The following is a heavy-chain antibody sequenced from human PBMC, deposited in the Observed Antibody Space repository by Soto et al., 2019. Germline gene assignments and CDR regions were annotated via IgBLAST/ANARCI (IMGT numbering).Heavy chain of an antibody. CDR2: TYQSGSA. V-gene: IGHV4-30-2*06. J-gene: IGHJ6*02. Sequence: WIWIRLSPGKGLEWIGYTYQSGSAYYNPSLKSRVTISVDRSKNQFSLNLTSVTAADTAVYYCARDYYGMDVWGQGTTVTVSS. CDR3: ARDYYGMDV.